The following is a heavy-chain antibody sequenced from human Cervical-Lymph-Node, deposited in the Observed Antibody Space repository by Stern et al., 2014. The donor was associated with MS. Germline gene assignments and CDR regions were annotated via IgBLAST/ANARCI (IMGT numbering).Heavy chain of an antibody. CDR2: ISYSAST. D-gene: IGHD6-19*01. Sequence: QVQLQESGPGLVKPSETLSLTCTVSGGSISRSRSYWAWLRPAPGKGLQWIGTISYSASTSSSPSLKSRITVSADTSKNQVFLSLTSVTVADTAMYFCARLSPYSDGWQKHFDLWGQGTLVTVSS. CDR1: GGSISRSRSY. CDR3: ARLSPYSDGWQKHFDL. V-gene: IGHV4-39*01. J-gene: IGHJ4*02.